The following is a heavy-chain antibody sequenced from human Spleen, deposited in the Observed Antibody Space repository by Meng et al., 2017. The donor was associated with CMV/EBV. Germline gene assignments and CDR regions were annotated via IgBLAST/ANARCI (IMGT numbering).Heavy chain of an antibody. D-gene: IGHD3-10*01. V-gene: IGHV3-74*03. CDR3: ARDPRAGAHFDY. CDR2: INGDESST. J-gene: IGHJ4*02. Sequence: GESLKISCAASGFTFSSYIMNWVRQAPGKGLVWVSYINGDESSTTYADSVKGRFTISRDNAKNTLYLQMNSLRVEDTAVYYCARDPRAGAHFDYWGQGTLVTVSS. CDR1: GFTFSSYI.